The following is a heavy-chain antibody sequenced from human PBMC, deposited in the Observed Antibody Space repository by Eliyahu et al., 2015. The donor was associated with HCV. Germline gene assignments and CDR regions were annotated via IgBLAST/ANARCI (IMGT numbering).Heavy chain of an antibody. J-gene: IGHJ5*02. CDR3: ASGGGGIAVAGTGGWFDP. CDR2: IHYSGST. Sequence: QVQLQESGPGLVKPSETLSLTCXVPGGSIPTYYWSWIRQPPGKGLEWIGYIHYSGSTNYNPSLKSRVTISVDTSKNQFSLNLTSVTAADTAVYYCASGGGGIAVAGTGGWFDPWGQGTLVTVSS. V-gene: IGHV4-59*01. CDR1: GGSIPTYY. D-gene: IGHD6-19*01.